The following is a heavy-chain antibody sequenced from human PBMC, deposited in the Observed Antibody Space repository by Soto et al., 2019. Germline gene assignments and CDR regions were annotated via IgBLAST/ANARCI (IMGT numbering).Heavy chain of an antibody. CDR3: ARGRRYNYDLWSGYYTGDWFDP. Sequence: QVQLVQSGAEVKKPGSSVKVSCKASGGTFSSYAISWVRQAPGQGLEWMGGIIPIFGTANYAQKFQGRVTITADESTSKAYMELSSLRSEDTAVYYCARGRRYNYDLWSGYYTGDWFDPWGQGTLVNVSS. J-gene: IGHJ5*02. V-gene: IGHV1-69*01. D-gene: IGHD3-3*01. CDR2: IIPIFGTA. CDR1: GGTFSSYA.